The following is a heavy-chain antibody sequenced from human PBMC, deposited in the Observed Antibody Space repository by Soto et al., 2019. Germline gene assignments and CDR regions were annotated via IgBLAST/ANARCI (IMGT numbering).Heavy chain of an antibody. D-gene: IGHD3-9*01. V-gene: IGHV3-48*02. Sequence: PGGSLRLSCAASGFTFSSYSMSWVRQAPGKGLEWVSYISSSSSTIYYADSVKGRFTISRDNAKNSLYLQMNSLRDEDTAVYYCARDIYDILTGYPRPFDIWGQGTMVTVSS. J-gene: IGHJ3*02. CDR3: ARDIYDILTGYPRPFDI. CDR1: GFTFSSYS. CDR2: ISSSSSTI.